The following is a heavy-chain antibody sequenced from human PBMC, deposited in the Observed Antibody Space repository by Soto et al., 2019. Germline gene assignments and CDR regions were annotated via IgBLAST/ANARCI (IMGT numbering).Heavy chain of an antibody. CDR3: AKSAPMDAGDKYYYEF. CDR2: IIPFFGTA. CDR1: GGTFSTFG. V-gene: IGHV1-69*13. J-gene: IGHJ4*02. D-gene: IGHD4-17*01. Sequence: ASVKVSCKASGGTFSTFGISWVRQAPGQVLEWMGGIIPFFGTARYSQKFEDRITITADESTNTVYIDLRSLTSEDTAIYYCAKSAPMDAGDKYYYEFWGQGALVTVSS.